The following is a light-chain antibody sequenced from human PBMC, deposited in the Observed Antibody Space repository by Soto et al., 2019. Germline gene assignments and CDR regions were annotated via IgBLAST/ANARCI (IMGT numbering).Light chain of an antibody. J-gene: IGLJ1*01. CDR1: SSDVGSYNL. CDR2: EVS. CDR3: CSYAGSSTYV. V-gene: IGLV2-23*02. Sequence: QSALTQPASVSGSPGQSITLSCTGISSDVGSYNLVSWYQQHPGKAPKLMISEVSKRPSGVSNRFSGSKSGITASLTISGLQADDEADYYCCSYAGSSTYVFGTGTTLTVL.